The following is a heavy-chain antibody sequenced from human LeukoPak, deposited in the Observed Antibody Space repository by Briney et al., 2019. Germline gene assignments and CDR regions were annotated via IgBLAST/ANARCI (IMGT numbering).Heavy chain of an antibody. CDR1: GGSISNDY. J-gene: IGHJ4*02. Sequence: SETLSLTCTVSGGSISNDYWSWIRQPPGKGLEWIGYVYYSGSTKYNLSLKSRVTISVDTSKNQLSLKLSSVTAADTAVYYCARGEYGLFDYWGQGTLVTVSS. CDR3: ARGEYGLFDY. D-gene: IGHD2/OR15-2a*01. V-gene: IGHV4-59*01. CDR2: VYYSGST.